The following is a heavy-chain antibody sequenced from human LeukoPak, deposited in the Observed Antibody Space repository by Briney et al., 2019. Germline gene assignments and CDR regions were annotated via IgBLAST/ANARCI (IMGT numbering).Heavy chain of an antibody. V-gene: IGHV5-51*01. CDR1: GYSFIDYW. CDR2: VYPRDSDT. J-gene: IGHJ4*02. D-gene: IGHD3-22*01. Sequence: GESLKISCKGSGYSFIDYWIAWVRQVPGKGLEWMAIVYPRDSDTRYSPSFQGQVTVSADKSISTAYLQWSSLKASDSAIYYCTRPDSTGFYTDWGQGTLVTVSS. CDR3: TRPDSTGFYTD.